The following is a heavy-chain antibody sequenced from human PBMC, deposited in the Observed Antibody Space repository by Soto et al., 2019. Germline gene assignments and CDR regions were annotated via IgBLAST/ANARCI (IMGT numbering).Heavy chain of an antibody. CDR3: ARMVPWRSWSGSHLYGMDV. CDR2: INAGNGNT. V-gene: IGHV1-3*05. J-gene: IGHJ6*02. Sequence: QVQLVQSGAEEKKPGASAKVSCKASGYTFTSYAMHWVRQAPGQRLEWMGWINAGNGNTKYSQKFQGRVTITRDTSARTAYMELSSLRSEDTAVYYCARMVPWRSWSGSHLYGMDVWGQGTTVTVSS. CDR1: GYTFTSYA. D-gene: IGHD3-3*01.